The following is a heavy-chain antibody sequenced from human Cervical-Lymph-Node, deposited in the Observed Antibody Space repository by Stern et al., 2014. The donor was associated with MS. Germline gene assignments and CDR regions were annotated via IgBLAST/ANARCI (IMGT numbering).Heavy chain of an antibody. J-gene: IGHJ6*02. Sequence: QVQLVQSGAEVKKPGAAVKVSCKASGYTFTSHYMNWVRQAPGQGLEWMGVINPRFNNATYPQSFQDRVTLTRDSSTDTVYMELSSLRFADTSVYYCVRGDTSWHYFCYGLDVWGQGTTVTVSS. CDR1: GYTFTSHY. CDR2: INPRFNNA. V-gene: IGHV1-46*03. D-gene: IGHD2-8*01. CDR3: VRGDTSWHYFCYGLDV.